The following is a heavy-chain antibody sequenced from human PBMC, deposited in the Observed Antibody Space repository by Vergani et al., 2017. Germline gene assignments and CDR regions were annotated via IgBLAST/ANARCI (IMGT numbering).Heavy chain of an antibody. Sequence: QVQLQESGPGLVKPSGTLSLTCAVSGGSISSSNWWSWVRQPPGKGLEWIVEIYHKGSTNYNPSLKSRVTISVDKSKNQFSLKLRSVTAADTAVYYCAREPEKGVGQGGAFDIWGQGTMVTVSS. CDR3: AREPEKGVGQGGAFDI. V-gene: IGHV4-4*02. CDR2: IYHKGST. D-gene: IGHD3/OR15-3a*01. J-gene: IGHJ3*02. CDR1: GGSISSSNW.